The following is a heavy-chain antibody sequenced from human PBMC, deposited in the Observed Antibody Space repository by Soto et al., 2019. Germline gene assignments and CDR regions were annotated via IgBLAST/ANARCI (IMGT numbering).Heavy chain of an antibody. Sequence: GGSLRLSCAASGFTFSSYAMSWVRQAPGKGLEWVSAISGSGGSTYYADSVKGRFTISRDNSKNTLYLQMNSLRAEDTAVYYCAKSGPASRQLVPNWFDTWGQGTLVTVSS. CDR2: ISGSGGST. CDR3: AKSGPASRQLVPNWFDT. V-gene: IGHV3-23*01. CDR1: GFTFSSYA. J-gene: IGHJ5*02. D-gene: IGHD6-13*01.